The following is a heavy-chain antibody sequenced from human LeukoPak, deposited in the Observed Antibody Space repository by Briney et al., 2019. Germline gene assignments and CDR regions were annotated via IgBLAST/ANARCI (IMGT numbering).Heavy chain of an antibody. Sequence: PGGSLRLSCAASGFTFGSYTMNWVRQAPGKGLEWVSSISSGSTYTHYADSVKGRFTISRDNAKNSLYLQMNSLRAEDTAMYYCARRATTERGHSYGLDFWGQGTLVTVSS. CDR3: ARRATTERGHSYGLDF. J-gene: IGHJ4*02. V-gene: IGHV3-21*01. CDR1: GFTFGSYT. D-gene: IGHD5-18*01. CDR2: ISSGSTYT.